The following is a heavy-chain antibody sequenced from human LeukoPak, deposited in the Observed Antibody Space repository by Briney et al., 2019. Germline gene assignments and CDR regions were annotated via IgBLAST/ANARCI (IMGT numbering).Heavy chain of an antibody. CDR2: IKQDGSEK. CDR1: GFTFSSYW. Sequence: GGSLRLSCAVSGFTFSSYWMSWVRQAPGKGLEWVANIKQDGSEKYYVDSVKGRFTISRDNAKNSLYLQMNSLRAEDTAVYYCASSSSGWYRYWGQGTLVTVSS. D-gene: IGHD6-19*01. J-gene: IGHJ4*02. V-gene: IGHV3-7*03. CDR3: ASSSSGWYRY.